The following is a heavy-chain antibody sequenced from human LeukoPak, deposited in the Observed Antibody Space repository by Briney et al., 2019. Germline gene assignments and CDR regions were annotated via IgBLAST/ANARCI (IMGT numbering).Heavy chain of an antibody. J-gene: IGHJ6*03. CDR2: ISGSGGST. CDR1: GFTFSSYA. CDR3: AKECTVLGYQLLSIYMDV. D-gene: IGHD2-2*01. V-gene: IGHV3-23*01. Sequence: GGSLRLSCAASGFTFSSYAMSWVRQAPGKGLEWVSAISGSGGSTYYADSVKGRFTISRDNSKNTLYLQMNSLRAEDTAVYYCAKECTVLGYQLLSIYMDVWGKGTTVTVSS.